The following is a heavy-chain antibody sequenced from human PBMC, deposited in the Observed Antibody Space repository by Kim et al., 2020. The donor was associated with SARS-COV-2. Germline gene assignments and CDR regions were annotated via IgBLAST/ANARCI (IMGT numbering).Heavy chain of an antibody. CDR1: GFTFSSYG. CDR3: AKVFSPMVRGVEYYFDY. V-gene: IGHV3-30*18. J-gene: IGHJ4*02. Sequence: GGSLRLSCAASGFTFSSYGMHWVRQAPGKGLEWVAVISYDGSNKYYADSVKGRFTISRDNSKNTLYLQMNSLRAEDTAVYYCAKVFSPMVRGVEYYFDYWGQGTLVTVSS. D-gene: IGHD3-10*01. CDR2: ISYDGSNK.